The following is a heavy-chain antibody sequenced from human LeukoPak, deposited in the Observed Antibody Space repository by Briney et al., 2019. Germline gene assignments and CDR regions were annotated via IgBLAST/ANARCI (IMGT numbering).Heavy chain of an antibody. CDR2: ISAYNGNT. D-gene: IGHD6-13*01. CDR1: GYTFTIYG. Sequence: ASVKVSCKASGYTFTIYGISWVRQAPGQGLAWMGWISAYNGNTNYAQKLQGRVTMTRDTSTSTVYMELSSLRSEDTAVYVCARVRKAAGTLSLKDWGQGTLVTVSS. V-gene: IGHV1-18*01. J-gene: IGHJ4*02. CDR3: ARVRKAAGTLSLKD.